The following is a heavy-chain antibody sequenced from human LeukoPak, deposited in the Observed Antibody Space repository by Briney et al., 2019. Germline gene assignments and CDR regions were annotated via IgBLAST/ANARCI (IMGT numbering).Heavy chain of an antibody. Sequence: SETLSLTCTVSGDSISSYYWSWIRQPPGKGLEWIGFIYSTGGTNYNPSLKSRVAISLDTSKNQFSLKLSSVTAADTAVYYCARRFPGSGSPFDYWGQGTLVTVSS. CDR1: GDSISSYY. CDR3: ARRFPGSGSPFDY. D-gene: IGHD3-10*01. CDR2: IYSTGGT. J-gene: IGHJ4*02. V-gene: IGHV4-59*01.